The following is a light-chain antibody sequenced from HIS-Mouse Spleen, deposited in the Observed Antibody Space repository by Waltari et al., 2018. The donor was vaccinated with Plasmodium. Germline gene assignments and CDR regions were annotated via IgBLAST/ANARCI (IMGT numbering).Light chain of an antibody. CDR3: QQYNNWPFT. CDR2: GAS. CDR1: QSVSSN. J-gene: IGKJ3*01. Sequence: MPQSPATLSVSPGERATLSCRASQSVSSNLAWYQQKPGQAPRLLIYGASTRATGIPARFSGSGSGTEFTLTISSLQSEDFAVYYCQQYNNWPFTFGPGTKVDIK. V-gene: IGKV3-15*01.